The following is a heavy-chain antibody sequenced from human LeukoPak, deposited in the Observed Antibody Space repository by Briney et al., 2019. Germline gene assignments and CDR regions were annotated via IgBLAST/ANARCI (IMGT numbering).Heavy chain of an antibody. V-gene: IGHV3-30*02. CDR3: AKDLAINYYYYMDV. CDR2: IRYDGSNK. J-gene: IGHJ6*03. CDR1: GFTFSSYG. Sequence: QSGGSLRLSCAASGFTFSSYGMHWVRQAPGKGLEWVAFIRYDGSNKYSTDSVKGRFTISRDNSKNTVYLQMNSLRPEDTAVYYCAKDLAINYYYYMDVWGRGTTVTVSS.